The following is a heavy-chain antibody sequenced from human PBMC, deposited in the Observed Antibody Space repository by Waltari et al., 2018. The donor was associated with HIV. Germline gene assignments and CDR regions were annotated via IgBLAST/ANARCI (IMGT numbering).Heavy chain of an antibody. CDR2: VYPDGAAS. V-gene: IGHV5-51*01. CDR1: GHSFNSWW. CDR3: ARVNWPTTACYFGMDV. Sequence: EVQLVQSGAEVKKPGESLTNSCKGSGHSFNSWWIGWVREMPCEGLEWLGMVYPDGAASRCSPAFQGQVTSSADRSISTAYLQWSRLRASDTAMYYCARVNWPTTACYFGMDVWGQGTTVTVSS. J-gene: IGHJ6*02. D-gene: IGHD1-1*01.